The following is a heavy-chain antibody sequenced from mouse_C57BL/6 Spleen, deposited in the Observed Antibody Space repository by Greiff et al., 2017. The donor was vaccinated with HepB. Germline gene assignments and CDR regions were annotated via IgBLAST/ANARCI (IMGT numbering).Heavy chain of an antibody. CDR2: IDPSDSYT. V-gene: IGHV1-50*01. Sequence: VQLQQPGAELVKPGASVKLSCKASGYTFTSYWMQWVKQRPGQGLEWIGEIDPSDSYTNYNQKFKGKATLTVDTSSSTAYMQLSSLTSEDSAVYYCASGLGRLYFDYWGQGTTLTVSS. J-gene: IGHJ2*01. CDR3: ASGLGRLYFDY. CDR1: GYTFTSYW. D-gene: IGHD4-1*01.